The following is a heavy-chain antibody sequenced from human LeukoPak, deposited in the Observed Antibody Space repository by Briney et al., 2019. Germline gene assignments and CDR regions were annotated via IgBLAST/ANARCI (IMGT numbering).Heavy chain of an antibody. V-gene: IGHV3-23*01. Sequence: PGGSLRLLCATSGLAFRSHAMSWVREAPGKGLEWFSGIGDSGGNTDYAESVKGRFTISRDNSKNTLYLPMNSLRTEDTAVYYCAKADSDVIFTGLDYWGQGTLVTVSS. CDR3: AKADSDVIFTGLDY. CDR1: GLAFRSHA. J-gene: IGHJ4*02. CDR2: IGDSGGNT. D-gene: IGHD3-9*01.